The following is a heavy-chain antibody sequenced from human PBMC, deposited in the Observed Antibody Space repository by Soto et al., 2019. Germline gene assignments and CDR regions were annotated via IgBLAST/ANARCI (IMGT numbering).Heavy chain of an antibody. Sequence: QVQLVDSGGGVVQPGRSLRLSCAASGFTFSSYGMHWVRQGPGKGLEWVAVISYDGSNKYYADSVKGRFTISRDNSKNAMYLQMNSLRVEDTAVYYCAKDQAVTIYWYFDLWGRGTLVTVSS. D-gene: IGHD4-17*01. CDR1: GFTFSSYG. J-gene: IGHJ2*01. CDR3: AKDQAVTIYWYFDL. CDR2: ISYDGSNK. V-gene: IGHV3-30*18.